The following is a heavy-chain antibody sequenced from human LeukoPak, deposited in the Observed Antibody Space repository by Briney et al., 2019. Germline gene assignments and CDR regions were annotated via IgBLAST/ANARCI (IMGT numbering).Heavy chain of an antibody. D-gene: IGHD1-26*01. CDR3: ARASIRSGIVGATDY. Sequence: PGGSLRLSCAASGFTFSSYSMNWVRQAPGKGLEWVSYISSSSSTIYYADSVKGRFTISRDNAKNSLYLQMNSLRAEDTAVYYCARASIRSGIVGATDYWGQGTLVTVSS. CDR1: GFTFSSYS. CDR2: ISSSSSTI. J-gene: IGHJ4*02. V-gene: IGHV3-48*01.